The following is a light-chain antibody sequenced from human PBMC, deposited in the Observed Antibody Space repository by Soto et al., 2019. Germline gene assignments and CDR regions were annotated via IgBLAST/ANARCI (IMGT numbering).Light chain of an antibody. CDR2: DVS. V-gene: IGLV2-14*01. Sequence: QSALTQPASVSGSPGQSIAISCTGTTSDVGDYNLASWYQQHPGKAPKLMIYDVSNRPSGISDRFSASKSGNTASLTISGLQAEDEADYYCSSYTSSNTLYVFGTGTKLTVL. CDR3: SSYTSSNTLYV. J-gene: IGLJ1*01. CDR1: TSDVGDYNL.